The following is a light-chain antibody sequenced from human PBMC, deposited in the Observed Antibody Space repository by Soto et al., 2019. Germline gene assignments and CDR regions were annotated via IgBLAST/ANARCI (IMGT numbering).Light chain of an antibody. V-gene: IGKV3-15*01. Sequence: EIVMTQSPATLSVSPGERATLSCRASQGIGSTLAWYQQKSGQTPRLLIYGASTRATGVPARFSGSGSGTEFTLTINSLQSEDFAVYYCQRYSNWPLTFGGGTKVEIK. CDR1: QGIGST. J-gene: IGKJ4*01. CDR3: QRYSNWPLT. CDR2: GAS.